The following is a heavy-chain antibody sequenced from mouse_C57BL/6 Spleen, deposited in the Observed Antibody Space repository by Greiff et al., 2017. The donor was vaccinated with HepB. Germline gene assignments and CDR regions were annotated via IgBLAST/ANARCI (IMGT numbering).Heavy chain of an antibody. D-gene: IGHD1-1*01. CDR1: GYAFSSSW. J-gene: IGHJ3*01. CDR2: IYPGDGDT. Sequence: QVQLQQSGPELAKPGASVKISCKASGYAFSSSWMNWVKQRPGKGLEWLGRIYPGDGDTNYNGKFKGKATLTADKSSRTAYMQLSSLTSEDSAVYFWARYGWNYWGQGTLVTVSA. CDR3: ARYGWNY. V-gene: IGHV1-82*01.